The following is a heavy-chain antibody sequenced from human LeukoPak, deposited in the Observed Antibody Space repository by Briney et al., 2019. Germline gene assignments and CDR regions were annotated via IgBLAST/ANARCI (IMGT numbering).Heavy chain of an antibody. Sequence: GRSLRLSCAASGFTFSSYAMHWVRQAPGKGLEWVAVISYDGSNKYYADSVKGRLTISRDNSKNTLYLQMNSLRAEDTAVYYCARSIGTFDYWGQGTLVTVSS. CDR3: ARSIGTFDY. V-gene: IGHV3-30*04. CDR2: ISYDGSNK. J-gene: IGHJ4*02. D-gene: IGHD6-6*01. CDR1: GFTFSSYA.